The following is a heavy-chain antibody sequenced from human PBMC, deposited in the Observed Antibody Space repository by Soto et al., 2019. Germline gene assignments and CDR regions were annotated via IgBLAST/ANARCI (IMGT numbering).Heavy chain of an antibody. D-gene: IGHD2-2*02. CDR3: ARGSRVGGYWSRTSCYIVGCDP. CDR2: INHSGST. CDR1: GGSFSGYY. J-gene: IGHJ5*02. Sequence: SETLSLTCAVYGGSFSGYYWSWIRQPPGKGLEWIGEINHSGSTNYNPSLKSRVTISVDTSKNQFSLKLSSVTAADTAVDYCARGSRVGGYWSRTSCYIVGCDPCGQGTLGT. V-gene: IGHV4-34*01.